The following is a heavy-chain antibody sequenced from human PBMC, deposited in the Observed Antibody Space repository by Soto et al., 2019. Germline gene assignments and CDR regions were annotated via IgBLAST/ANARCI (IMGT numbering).Heavy chain of an antibody. Sequence: PGKGLEWVSIISEDGASKHYADSVKGRFVISRDNSKIILYLHMNTLRTEDTAVYYCARKDYDFWSGYYTSHLRDYYYGMDVWGQGTTVTVSS. CDR2: ISEDGASK. J-gene: IGHJ6*02. D-gene: IGHD3-3*01. V-gene: IGHV3-30*03. CDR3: ARKDYDFWSGYYTSHLRDYYYGMDV.